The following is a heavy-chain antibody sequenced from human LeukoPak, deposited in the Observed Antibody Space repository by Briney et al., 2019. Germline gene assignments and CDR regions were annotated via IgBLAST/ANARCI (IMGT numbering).Heavy chain of an antibody. J-gene: IGHJ4*02. CDR3: ARVPFGSGSYSTLDY. D-gene: IGHD3-10*01. Sequence: GGSLRLSCAASGFTFSTNAMTWVRQAPGKGLEWVSAISGSGDGRYEDSVKGRFTISRDNSKNTLFLQMKSLRAEDTAVYYCARVPFGSGSYSTLDYWGQGTLVTVSS. V-gene: IGHV3-23*01. CDR2: ISGSGDGR. CDR1: GFTFSTNA.